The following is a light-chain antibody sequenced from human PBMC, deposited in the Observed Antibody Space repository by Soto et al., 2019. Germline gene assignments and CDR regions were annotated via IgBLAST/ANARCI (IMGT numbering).Light chain of an antibody. CDR3: QQYNSYSPPLT. CDR1: QSISSW. V-gene: IGKV1-5*03. J-gene: IGKJ4*01. CDR2: KAS. Sequence: DIQMTQSPSTLSASVGDRVTITCRASQSISSWLAWYQQKPGKAPKLLIYKASSLESGVPSRFSGSGSGTEFTPTISSLQPDDFATYYCQQYNSYSPPLTFGGGTKVEIK.